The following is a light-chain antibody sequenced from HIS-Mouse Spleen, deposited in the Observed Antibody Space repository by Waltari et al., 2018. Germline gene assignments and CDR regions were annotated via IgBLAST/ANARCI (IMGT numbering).Light chain of an antibody. Sequence: SYVLTQPPSVSVAPGKTARITCGGNNIGSKSVHWYQQKPGQAPVLVVYDDSDRPSGMPGRFSGSNSGNTATRTISRVEAGDEADYYCQVWDSSSDHVVFGGGTKLTVL. CDR2: DDS. CDR3: QVWDSSSDHVV. J-gene: IGLJ2*01. V-gene: IGLV3-21*03. CDR1: NIGSKS.